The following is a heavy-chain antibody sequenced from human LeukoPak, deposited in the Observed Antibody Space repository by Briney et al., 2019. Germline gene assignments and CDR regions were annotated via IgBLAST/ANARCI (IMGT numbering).Heavy chain of an antibody. J-gene: IGHJ4*02. CDR1: GGSISSGGYY. V-gene: IGHV4-30-2*01. CDR2: IYHSGST. CDR3: ARRTIFGVEPADY. Sequence: SETLSLTCTVSGGSISSGGYYWSWIRQPPGKGLEWIGYIYHSGSTYYNPSLKSRVTISVDRSKNQFSLKLSSVTAADTAVYHCARRTIFGVEPADYWGQGTLVTVSS. D-gene: IGHD3-3*01.